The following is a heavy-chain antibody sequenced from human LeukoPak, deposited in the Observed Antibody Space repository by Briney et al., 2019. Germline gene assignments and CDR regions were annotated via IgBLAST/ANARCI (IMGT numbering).Heavy chain of an antibody. D-gene: IGHD1-26*01. Sequence: ASVKVSCKASGYTFAAYYMYWVRQAPGQGLEWMGWIRPNSGGTNYAQKLQGRVTMTTDTSTSTAYMELRSLRSDDTAVYYCARDRSGSYYHAFDIWGQGAMVTVSS. J-gene: IGHJ3*02. CDR3: ARDRSGSYYHAFDI. CDR1: GYTFAAYY. CDR2: IRPNSGGT. V-gene: IGHV1-2*02.